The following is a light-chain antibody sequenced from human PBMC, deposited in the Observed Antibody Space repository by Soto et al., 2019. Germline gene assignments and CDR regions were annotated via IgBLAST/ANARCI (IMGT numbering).Light chain of an antibody. V-gene: IGLV4-69*01. CDR1: RGHGNYV. CDR2: VKSDGSH. J-gene: IGLJ2*01. Sequence: QPVLTQSPSASASLGASVKLTCTLSRGHGNYVIAWHQQQPEKGPRYLMKVKSDGSHNKGDGIPDRFSGSSSEAERYLAISSLQSEDEADYYCQTWDTGIVVFGGGTKLTVL. CDR3: QTWDTGIVV.